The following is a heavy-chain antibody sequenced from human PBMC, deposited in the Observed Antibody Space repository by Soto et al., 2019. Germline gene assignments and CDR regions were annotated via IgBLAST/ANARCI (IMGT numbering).Heavy chain of an antibody. V-gene: IGHV4-34*01. Sequence: SETLSLTCAVYGGSFSGYYWSWIRQPPGKGLEWIGEINHSGSTNYNPSLKSRVTISVDTSKNQFSLKLSSVTAADTAVYYCARGDGSGSYYFDYWDQGTLVTVSS. CDR3: ARGDGSGSYYFDY. CDR2: INHSGST. CDR1: GGSFSGYY. D-gene: IGHD3-10*01. J-gene: IGHJ4*02.